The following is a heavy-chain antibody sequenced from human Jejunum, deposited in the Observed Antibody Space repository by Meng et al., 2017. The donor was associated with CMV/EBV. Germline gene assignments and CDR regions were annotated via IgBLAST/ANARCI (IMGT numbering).Heavy chain of an antibody. V-gene: IGHV4-30-4*08. CDR2: IYDRGST. J-gene: IGHJ5*02. D-gene: IGHD3-10*01. CDR3: ARAYGSGSYSPNYFDP. Sequence: GAFSSRVYLWSCLLHPPGKGLECIGHIYDRGSTHYNPSLKRRVSLSTDTSKHHFSLKLTSVTAAHTAVYYCARAYGSGSYSPNYFDPWGQGTLVTVSS. CDR1: GAFSSRVYL.